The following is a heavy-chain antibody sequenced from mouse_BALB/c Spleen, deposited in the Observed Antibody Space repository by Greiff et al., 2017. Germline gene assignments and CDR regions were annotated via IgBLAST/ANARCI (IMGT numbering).Heavy chain of an antibody. Sequence: DVQLVESGGGLVQPGGSRKLSCAASGFTFSSFGMHWVRQAPEKGLEWVAYISSGSSTIYYADTVKGRFTISRDNPKNTLFLQMTSLRSEDTAMYYCASPPRDGYYGGFAYWGQGTLVTVSA. CDR1: GFTFSSFG. D-gene: IGHD2-3*01. J-gene: IGHJ3*01. V-gene: IGHV5-17*02. CDR3: ASPPRDGYYGGFAY. CDR2: ISSGSSTI.